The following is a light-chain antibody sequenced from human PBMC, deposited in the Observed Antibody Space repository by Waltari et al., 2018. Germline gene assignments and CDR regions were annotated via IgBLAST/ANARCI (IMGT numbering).Light chain of an antibody. J-gene: IGLJ1*01. CDR2: ENN. V-gene: IGLV1-51*02. Sequence: QSVLTQPPSVSAAPGQTVTISCSADSPTIGNNYVSWYQHFPGTAPNLLIYENNRRPSGIPDRFSGSKSGTSATLGITGLQTGDEADYYCGTWDASLGGIFGTGTKVTVL. CDR1: SPTIGNNY. CDR3: GTWDASLGGI.